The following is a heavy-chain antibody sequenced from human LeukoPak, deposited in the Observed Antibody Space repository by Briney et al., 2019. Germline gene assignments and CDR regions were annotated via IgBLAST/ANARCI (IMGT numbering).Heavy chain of an antibody. CDR2: IRHDGTNK. V-gene: IGHV3-30*02. J-gene: IGHJ3*02. CDR1: GFTFSDYG. CDR3: AKAATGYYDSSGYSLKGAFDI. D-gene: IGHD3-22*01. Sequence: GGSLRLSCAASGFTFSDYGMNWVSQTPGKGLNWVAFIRHDGTNKYYADSVKGRFTISRDNSKNTVYLQMNSLRAEDTAVYYCAKAATGYYDSSGYSLKGAFDIWGQGTMVTVSS.